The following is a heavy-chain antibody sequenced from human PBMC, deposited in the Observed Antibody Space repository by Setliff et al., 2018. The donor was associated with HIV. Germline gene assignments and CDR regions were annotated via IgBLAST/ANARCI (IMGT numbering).Heavy chain of an antibody. CDR3: ARNAAVGTVDY. CDR1: GGSISSGSYY. V-gene: IGHV4-61*02. D-gene: IGHD6-13*01. CDR2: IYSSGST. Sequence: SETLSLTCTVSGGSISSGSYYWSWIRQPAGKGLEWIGRIYSSGSTNYNPSLKSRVTISVDTAKNQFSLKPRSVTVADTAVYYCARNAAVGTVDYWGQGTLVTVS. J-gene: IGHJ4*02.